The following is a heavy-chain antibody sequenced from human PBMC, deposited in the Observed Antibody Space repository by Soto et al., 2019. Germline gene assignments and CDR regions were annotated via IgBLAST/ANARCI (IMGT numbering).Heavy chain of an antibody. Sequence: GGSLRLSCAASGFTFSSYAMSWVRQAPGKGLEWVSAISGSGGTIYYADSVKGRFTISRDNAKNSLYLQMNSLRDEDTAVYYCARDGYCVSTTCYFLPDVWGPGTTVTVSS. CDR3: ARDGYCVSTTCYFLPDV. D-gene: IGHD2-2*03. CDR1: GFTFSSYA. J-gene: IGHJ6*02. V-gene: IGHV3-23*01. CDR2: ISGSGGTI.